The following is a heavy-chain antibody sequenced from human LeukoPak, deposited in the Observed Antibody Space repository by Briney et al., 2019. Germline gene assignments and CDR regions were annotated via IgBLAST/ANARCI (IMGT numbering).Heavy chain of an antibody. J-gene: IGHJ4*02. Sequence: ASVKVSCKASGYTFSNYYMHWVRQAPGQGLEWMGIINPSGGSTSYAQKFQGRVTMTRDTSTSTVYMELSSLRSEDTAVYYCARTRFGELVVDYWGQGTLVTVSS. CDR1: GYTFSNYY. CDR2: INPSGGST. CDR3: ARTRFGELVVDY. V-gene: IGHV1-46*01. D-gene: IGHD3-10*01.